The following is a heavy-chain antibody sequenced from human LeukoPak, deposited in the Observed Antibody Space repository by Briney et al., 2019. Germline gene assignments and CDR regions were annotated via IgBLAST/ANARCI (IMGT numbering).Heavy chain of an antibody. D-gene: IGHD5-12*01. CDR3: ARGRGATRPYYYYYGMDV. J-gene: IGHJ6*02. CDR1: GYTFTSYD. V-gene: IGHV1-8*01. CDR2: MYPNSGNT. Sequence: GASVKVSCKASGYTFTSYDINWVRQATGQGLEWMGWMYPNSGNTGYAQKFQGRVTMTRNTSISTAYMELSSLRSEDTAVYYCARGRGATRPYYYYYGMDVWGQGTTVTVSS.